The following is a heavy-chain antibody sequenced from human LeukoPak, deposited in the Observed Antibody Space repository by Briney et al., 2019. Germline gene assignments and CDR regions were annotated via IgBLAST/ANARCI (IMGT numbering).Heavy chain of an antibody. CDR1: GGTLISYA. CDR2: IIPIFGTA. D-gene: IGHD3-10*01. Sequence: ASVKVSCKASGGTLISYAISWVRQAPGQGGEWMGGIIPIFGTANYAQKFQGRVTITADESTSTAYMELSSLRSEDTAVYYCARAGYYGSGSYRALLVYWGQGTLVTVSS. V-gene: IGHV1-69*13. J-gene: IGHJ4*02. CDR3: ARAGYYGSGSYRALLVY.